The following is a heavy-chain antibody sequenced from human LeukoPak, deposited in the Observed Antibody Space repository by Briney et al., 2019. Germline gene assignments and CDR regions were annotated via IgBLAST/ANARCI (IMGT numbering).Heavy chain of an antibody. J-gene: IGHJ4*02. CDR1: GFTFSSYA. CDR3: ANGNYDNLTGYDY. V-gene: IGHV3-23*01. D-gene: IGHD3-9*01. Sequence: GGSLRLSCAASGFTFSSYAMSWVRQAPGKGLEWVSAISGSGGSTYYADSVKGRFTISRDNSKNTLYLQMNSRRAEDTAVYYCANGNYDNLTGYDYWGQGTLVSVSS. CDR2: ISGSGGST.